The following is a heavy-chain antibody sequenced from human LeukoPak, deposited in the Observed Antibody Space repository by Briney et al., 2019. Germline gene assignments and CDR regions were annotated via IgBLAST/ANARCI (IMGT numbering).Heavy chain of an antibody. Sequence: PGGSLRLSCAASGFTFSSYGMHWVRQAPGKGLEWVAVISYDGSNKYYADSVKGRFTISRDNSKNTLYLQMNSLRAEDTAVYYCAKDIGGSYGGPFDYWGQGTLVTVSS. CDR1: GFTFSSYG. CDR3: AKDIGGSYGGPFDY. J-gene: IGHJ4*02. V-gene: IGHV3-30*18. CDR2: ISYDGSNK. D-gene: IGHD1-26*01.